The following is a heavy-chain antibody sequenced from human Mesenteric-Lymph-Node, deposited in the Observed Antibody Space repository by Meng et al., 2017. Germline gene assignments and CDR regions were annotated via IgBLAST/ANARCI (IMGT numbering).Heavy chain of an antibody. Sequence: SETLSLTCTVSGGSISSSDWNWIRQPAGEGLEWIGRIFPNGNTNYNPSLRSRVTIAKDTSKNQLSLKLNSVTAADTAVYYCARGTSGARPSSDVWGQGTLVTVSS. CDR1: GGSISSSD. V-gene: IGHV4-4*07. D-gene: IGHD1-1*01. J-gene: IGHJ4*02. CDR3: ARGTSGARPSSDV. CDR2: IFPNGNT.